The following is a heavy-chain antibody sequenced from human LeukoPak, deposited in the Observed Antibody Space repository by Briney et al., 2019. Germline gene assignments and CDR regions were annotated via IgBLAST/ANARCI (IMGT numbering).Heavy chain of an antibody. V-gene: IGHV3-53*01. D-gene: IGHD2-15*01. J-gene: IGHJ4*02. CDR3: ATSHESSGGSCYTCAFDY. CDR1: RFTVSSNH. CDR2: VYSGGRT. Sequence: PGGALRLSCSASRFTVSSNHGGSVPRAPGKGLERVSVVYSGGRTYYADSVKGRFTISRDNSKNTLYLQMNSVRAEDTAVYYCATSHESSGGSCYTCAFDYWGQRTLVTVSS.